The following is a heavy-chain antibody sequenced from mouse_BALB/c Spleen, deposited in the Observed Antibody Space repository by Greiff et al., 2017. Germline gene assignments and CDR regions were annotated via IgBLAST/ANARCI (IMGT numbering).Heavy chain of an antibody. J-gene: IGHJ4*01. V-gene: IGHV2-9*02. CDR2: IWAGGST. Sequence: VMLVESGPGLVAPSQSLSITCTVSGFSLTSYGVHWVRQPPGKGLEWLGVIWAGGSTNYNSALMSRLSISKDNSKSQVFLKMNSLQTDDTAMYYCARGAPLLPSYAMDYWGQGTSVTVSS. CDR1: GFSLTSYG. CDR3: ARGAPLLPSYAMDY. D-gene: IGHD2-1*01.